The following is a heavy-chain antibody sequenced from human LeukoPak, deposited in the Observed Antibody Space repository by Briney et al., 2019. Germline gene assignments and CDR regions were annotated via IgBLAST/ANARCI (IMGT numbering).Heavy chain of an antibody. CDR3: ARDSGWAVSEWLMVHTYFDY. Sequence: GASVKVSCKASGYTFTSYGISWVRQAPGQGLEWMGWISAYNGNTNYAQKLQGRVTMTTDTSTSTAYMELRSLRSDDTAVYYCARDSGWAVSEWLMVHTYFDYWGQGTLVTVSS. V-gene: IGHV1-18*01. J-gene: IGHJ4*02. D-gene: IGHD3-3*01. CDR2: ISAYNGNT. CDR1: GYTFTSYG.